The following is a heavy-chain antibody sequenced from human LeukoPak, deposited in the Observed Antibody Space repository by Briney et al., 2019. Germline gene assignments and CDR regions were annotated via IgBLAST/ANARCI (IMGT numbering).Heavy chain of an antibody. D-gene: IGHD2-15*01. CDR3: AKDWAIVVVVAAPNDAFDI. V-gene: IGHV3-30*18. CDR2: ISYDGSNK. J-gene: IGHJ3*02. CDR1: GFTFSNAW. Sequence: GGSLRLSCAASGFTFSNAWMSWVRQAPGKGLGWVAVISYDGSNKYYADSVKGRFTISRDNSKNTLYLQMNSLRAEDTAVYYCAKDWAIVVVVAAPNDAFDIWGQGTMVTVSS.